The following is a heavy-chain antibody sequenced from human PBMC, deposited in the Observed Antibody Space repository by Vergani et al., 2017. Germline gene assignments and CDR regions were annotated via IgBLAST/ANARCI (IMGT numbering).Heavy chain of an antibody. CDR2: ISANDDT. D-gene: IGHD2-15*01. Sequence: EVQLLESGGSLKQPGGSVRLSCAASGFTFSTYAMHWVRQAPGKGLEWVSAISANDDTYYADSVKGRFTVSRDNSKNTLYLQMNRLRAEDTAVYYCAKDLTQYNCWGQGTLVTVSS. V-gene: IGHV3-23*01. J-gene: IGHJ4*02. CDR3: AKDLTQYNC. CDR1: GFTFSTYA.